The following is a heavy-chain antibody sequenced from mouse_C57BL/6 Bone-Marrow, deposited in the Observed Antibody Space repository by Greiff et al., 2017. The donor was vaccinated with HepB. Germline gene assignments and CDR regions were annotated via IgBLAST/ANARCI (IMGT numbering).Heavy chain of an antibody. V-gene: IGHV1-82*01. J-gene: IGHJ4*01. CDR2: IYPGDGDT. CDR3: ARGDYLSYYYAMDY. Sequence: VQLQQSGPELVKPGASVKISCKASGYAFSSSWMNWVKQRPGKGLEWIGRIYPGDGDTNYNGKFKGKATLTADKSSSTAYMQLSSLTSEDSAVYFCARGDYLSYYYAMDYWGQGTSVTVSS. CDR1: GYAFSSSW. D-gene: IGHD5-5*01.